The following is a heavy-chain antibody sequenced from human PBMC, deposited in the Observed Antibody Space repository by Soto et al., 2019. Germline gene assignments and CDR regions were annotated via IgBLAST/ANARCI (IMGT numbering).Heavy chain of an antibody. Sequence: EVQLVESGGGLVQPGGSLRLSCVASGFTVSKNYMTWVRQAPGKGLEWVSNMYSGGETFYTDSVKGRFTISRDSSTNTLYLQMANVRAEDTDVYYCASDPGVNWAWGKGTTVTVSS. V-gene: IGHV3-66*01. J-gene: IGHJ6*04. CDR2: MYSGGET. CDR3: ASDPGVNWA. CDR1: GFTVSKNY. D-gene: IGHD2-8*01.